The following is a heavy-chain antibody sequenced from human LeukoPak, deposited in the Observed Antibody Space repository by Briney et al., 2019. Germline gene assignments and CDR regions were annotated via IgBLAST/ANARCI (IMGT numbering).Heavy chain of an antibody. Sequence: SETLSLTCGVSGGSITNTNYWTWVRQPPGKGLEWIGEVNLQGSTNYNPSLKSRVTISVDTSKNQFSLKLSSVTAADTAVYYCARDGDIYCSGGSCYESNWFDPWGQGTLVTVSS. CDR3: ARDGDIYCSGGSCYESNWFDP. D-gene: IGHD2-15*01. J-gene: IGHJ5*02. V-gene: IGHV4-4*02. CDR1: GGSITNTNY. CDR2: VNLQGST.